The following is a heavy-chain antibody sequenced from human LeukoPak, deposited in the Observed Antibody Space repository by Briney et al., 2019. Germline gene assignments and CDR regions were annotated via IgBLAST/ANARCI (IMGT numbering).Heavy chain of an antibody. Sequence: ASVKVSCKASGGTFSSYTISWVRQAPGQGLEWMGRIIPILGIANYAQKFQGRVTITADKSTSTAYMELSSLRSEDTAVYYCARDAAAGDAFDIWGQGTMVTVSS. CDR1: GGTFSSYT. CDR2: IIPILGIA. V-gene: IGHV1-69*04. D-gene: IGHD6-13*01. J-gene: IGHJ3*02. CDR3: ARDAAAGDAFDI.